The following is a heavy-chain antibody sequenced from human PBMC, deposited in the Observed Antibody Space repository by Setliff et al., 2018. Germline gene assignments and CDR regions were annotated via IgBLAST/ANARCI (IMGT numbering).Heavy chain of an antibody. CDR2: IYYSGST. Sequence: LSLTCAVSGGSISSSNWWSWVRQPPGKGLEWIGSIYYSGSTYYNPSLKSRVTISVDTSKNQFSLKLSSVTAADTAVYYCARSKSSSGWLNWFDPWGQGTLVTVSS. D-gene: IGHD6-19*01. CDR3: ARSKSSSGWLNWFDP. CDR1: GGSISSSNW. J-gene: IGHJ5*02. V-gene: IGHV4-4*02.